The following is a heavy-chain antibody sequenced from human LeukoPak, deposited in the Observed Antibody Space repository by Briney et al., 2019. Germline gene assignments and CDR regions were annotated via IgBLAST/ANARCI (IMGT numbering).Heavy chain of an antibody. J-gene: IGHJ4*02. CDR2: IWYDGSNK. Sequence: GGCLRLSCAASGFTLSSYGMHWVRPAPGKGLEGVAVIWYDGSNKYYAHSVKGRFTISRDNSKNTLYLQMNSLRAEDTAVYYCATLRGLRGSSSPSPFDYWGQGTLVTVSS. D-gene: IGHD6-13*01. CDR1: GFTLSSYG. CDR3: ATLRGLRGSSSPSPFDY. V-gene: IGHV3-33*01.